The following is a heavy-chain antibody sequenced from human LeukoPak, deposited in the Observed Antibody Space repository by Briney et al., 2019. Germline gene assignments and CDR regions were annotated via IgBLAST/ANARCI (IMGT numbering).Heavy chain of an antibody. CDR3: ARGGTSSDIVVVPAAAPFDY. CDR1: GGSFSGYY. D-gene: IGHD2-2*01. V-gene: IGHV4-34*01. Sequence: SETLSLTCAVYGGSFSGYYWSWIRQPPGKGLEGIGEINHSGSTNYNPSLTSRVTISVDTSKNQFSLKLSSVTAADTAVYYCARGGTSSDIVVVPAAAPFDYWGQGTLVTVSS. J-gene: IGHJ4*02. CDR2: INHSGST.